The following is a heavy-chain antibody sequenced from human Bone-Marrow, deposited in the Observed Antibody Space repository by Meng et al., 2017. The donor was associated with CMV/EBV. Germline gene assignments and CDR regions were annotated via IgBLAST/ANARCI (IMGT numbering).Heavy chain of an antibody. CDR1: GCTFSSYA. D-gene: IGHD2-2*01. Sequence: SSVKVSCMACGCTFSSYAISWVRQAPGQGLEWMGGIIPIFGTANYAQKFQGRVTITTDESTSTAYMELSSLRSEDTAVYYFARHRCSSTSCYRYYFDYWGQGTLVTVSS. V-gene: IGHV1-69*05. CDR2: IIPIFGTA. CDR3: ARHRCSSTSCYRYYFDY. J-gene: IGHJ4*02.